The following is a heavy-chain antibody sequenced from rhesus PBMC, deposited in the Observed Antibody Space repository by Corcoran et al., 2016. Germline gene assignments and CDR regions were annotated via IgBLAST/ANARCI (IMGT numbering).Heavy chain of an antibody. CDR1: GGSISSGYG. D-gene: IGHD6-13*01. CDR2: IYGSRGST. CDR3: ARVRIAANRFDV. J-gene: IGHJ5-1*01. V-gene: IGHV4-76*01. Sequence: QVQLQESGPGVVKPSETLSLTCAVSGGSISSGYGWSWIRQPPGKGLEGIGYIYGSRGSTTHNPSLKNRVTISKDASKNQFSLQLSSVTAADTAVYYCARVRIAANRFDVWGPGVLVTVSS.